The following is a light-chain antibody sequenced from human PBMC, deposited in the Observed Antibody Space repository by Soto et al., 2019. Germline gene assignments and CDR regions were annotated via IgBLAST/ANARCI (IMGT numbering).Light chain of an antibody. Sequence: DIQMTQSPSTLSASVGDRVTITCRPSQSVSTWLAWYQQKPGEAPNLLIYEASRLQSGVPSRFSGSASGREFTLTITNLQPDDVATYYCQQYNDHRWTVGQGTKVDTK. V-gene: IGKV1-5*01. J-gene: IGKJ1*01. CDR2: EAS. CDR3: QQYNDHRWT. CDR1: QSVSTW.